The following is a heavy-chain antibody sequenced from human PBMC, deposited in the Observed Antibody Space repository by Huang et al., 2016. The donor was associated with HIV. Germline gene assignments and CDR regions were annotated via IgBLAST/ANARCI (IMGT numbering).Heavy chain of an antibody. D-gene: IGHD6-19*01. CDR1: GGSFSGYY. V-gene: IGHV4-34*01. Sequence: QVQLQQWGAGLLKPSETLSLTGAVYGGSFSGYYWGWIRQPPGKGLEWIGEINHSKSTNSNPSLKSRVTISVDASKNQFSLKLSSVTAADTAVYYCAREGRSGWENLDYWGQGTLVTVSS. CDR2: INHSKST. CDR3: AREGRSGWENLDY. J-gene: IGHJ4*02.